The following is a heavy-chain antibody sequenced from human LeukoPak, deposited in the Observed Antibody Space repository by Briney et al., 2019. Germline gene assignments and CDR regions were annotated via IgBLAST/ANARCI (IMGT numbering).Heavy chain of an antibody. CDR2: INRSGST. CDR1: GGSFSGYY. Sequence: PSETLSLTCAVYGGSFSGYYWSWIRQPPGKGLEWIGEINRSGSTNYNPSLKSRVTISVDTSKNQFSLKLSSVTAADTAVYYCARHSAYGNLFDYWGQGTLVTVSS. V-gene: IGHV4-34*01. J-gene: IGHJ4*02. CDR3: ARHSAYGNLFDY. D-gene: IGHD4-17*01.